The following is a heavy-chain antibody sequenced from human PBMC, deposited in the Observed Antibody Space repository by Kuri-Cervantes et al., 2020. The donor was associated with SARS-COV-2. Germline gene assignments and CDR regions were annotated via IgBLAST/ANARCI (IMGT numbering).Heavy chain of an antibody. Sequence: SVKVSCKASGGTFSSYATSWVRQAPGQGLEWMGGIIPIFGTANYAQKFQGRVTITADESTSTAYMELSSLRPEDTAMYYCARDRRLLQWLVHAEDFQDWGQGTLVTVSS. CDR2: IIPIFGTA. CDR1: GGTFSSYA. J-gene: IGHJ1*01. CDR3: ARDRRLLQWLVHAEDFQD. D-gene: IGHD3-3*01. V-gene: IGHV1-69*13.